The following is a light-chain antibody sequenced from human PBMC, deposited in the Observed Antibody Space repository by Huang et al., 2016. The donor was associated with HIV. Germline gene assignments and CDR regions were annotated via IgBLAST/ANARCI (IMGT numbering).Light chain of an antibody. J-gene: IGKJ4*01. Sequence: IQMAQSPPSLSASVGDRVTISCRASQNIIRFLNWYQQKTGKAPKVLIYGASSLQTAVPSRFSGSGSGTDFTHTISNVQPEDVGIYYCQQSYTSPRASFGGGTRLDLK. CDR3: QQSYTSPRAS. V-gene: IGKV1-39*01. CDR2: GAS. CDR1: QNIIRF.